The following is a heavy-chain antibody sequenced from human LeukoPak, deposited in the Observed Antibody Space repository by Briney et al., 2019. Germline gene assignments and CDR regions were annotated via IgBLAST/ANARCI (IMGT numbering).Heavy chain of an antibody. CDR2: SRNKANSYTT. Sequence: GGSLRLSCAASGFTFGDRYMDWVRQAPGKGLEWVGRSRNKANSYTTEYAASVKGRFTVSRDDSNNSLYLQMNSLKTEDTAVYYCASSPAGRYTFEYWGQGTLVTVSS. CDR3: ASSPAGRYTFEY. CDR1: GFTFGDRY. D-gene: IGHD1-26*01. J-gene: IGHJ4*02. V-gene: IGHV3-72*01.